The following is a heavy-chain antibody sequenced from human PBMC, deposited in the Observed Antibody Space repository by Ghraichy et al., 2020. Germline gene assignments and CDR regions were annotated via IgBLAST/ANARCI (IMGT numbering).Heavy chain of an antibody. V-gene: IGHV6-1*01. D-gene: IGHD2-21*01. CDR1: GDSVSSNSAA. CDR3: ARGPCYGGDCYYRFDY. CDR2: TYYRSKWYN. J-gene: IGHJ4*02. Sequence: SQTLSLTCAISGDSVSSNSAAWNWIRQSPSRGLEWLGRTYYRSKWYNDYAVSVKSRITINPDTSKNQFSLQLNSVTPEDTAVYYCARGPCYGGDCYYRFDYWGQGTLVTVSS.